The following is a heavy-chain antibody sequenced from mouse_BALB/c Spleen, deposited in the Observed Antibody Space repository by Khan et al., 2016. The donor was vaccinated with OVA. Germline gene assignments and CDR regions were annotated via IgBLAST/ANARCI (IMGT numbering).Heavy chain of an antibody. CDR2: IWAGGST. J-gene: IGHJ1*01. CDR3: ASDTTEESYWYFDV. CDR1: GFSLTSYG. D-gene: IGHD1-1*01. V-gene: IGHV2-9*02. Sequence: QVQLQQSGPGLVAPSQSLSITCTVSGFSLTSYGVHWVRQPPGKGLEWLGVIWAGGSTNYNSALLSRLSISKDNSKSQVFLKMNSLQTDDTVMYYCASDTTEESYWYFDVWGAGTTVTVSS.